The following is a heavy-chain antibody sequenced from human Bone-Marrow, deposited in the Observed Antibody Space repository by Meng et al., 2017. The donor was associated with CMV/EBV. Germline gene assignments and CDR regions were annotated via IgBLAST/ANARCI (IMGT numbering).Heavy chain of an antibody. Sequence: SETLSLTCTVSGGSISSSSYYWGWIRQPPGKGLEWIGSIYYSGSTYYNPSLKSRVTISVDTSKNQFSLKLSSVTAADTAVYYCARGDTAMVCLYYWGQGTLVTVSS. CDR3: ARGDTAMVCLYY. CDR2: IYYSGST. CDR1: GGSISSSSYY. D-gene: IGHD5-18*01. J-gene: IGHJ4*02. V-gene: IGHV4-39*07.